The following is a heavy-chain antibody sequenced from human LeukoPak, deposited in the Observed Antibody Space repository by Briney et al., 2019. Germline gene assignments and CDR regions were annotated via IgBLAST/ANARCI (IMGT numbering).Heavy chain of an antibody. V-gene: IGHV1-18*01. Sequence: ASVKVSCKASGYTFTSYGISWVRQAPGQGLEWMGWISAYNGNTNYAQKLQGRVTMTTDTSTSTAYMELWSLRSDDTAVYYCARAQPWGPYGDYGYWGQGTLVTVSS. CDR1: GYTFTSYG. J-gene: IGHJ4*02. D-gene: IGHD4-17*01. CDR3: ARAQPWGPYGDYGY. CDR2: ISAYNGNT.